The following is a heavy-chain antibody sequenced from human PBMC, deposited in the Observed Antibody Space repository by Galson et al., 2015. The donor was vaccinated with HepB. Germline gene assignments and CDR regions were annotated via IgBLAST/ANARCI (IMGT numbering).Heavy chain of an antibody. Sequence: SLRLSCAASGFTFSSYWMSWVRQAPGKGLEWVANIKQDGSEKYYVDSVKGRFTISRDNAKNSLYLQMNSLRAEDTAVYYCAREWRLGELSLFNGMDVWGQGTTVTVSS. CDR1: GFTFSSYW. J-gene: IGHJ6*02. CDR3: AREWRLGELSLFNGMDV. D-gene: IGHD3-16*02. CDR2: IKQDGSEK. V-gene: IGHV3-7*03.